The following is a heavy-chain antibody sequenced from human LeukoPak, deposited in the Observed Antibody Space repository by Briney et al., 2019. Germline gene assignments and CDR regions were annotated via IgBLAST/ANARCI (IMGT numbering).Heavy chain of an antibody. J-gene: IGHJ4*02. D-gene: IGHD2-2*01. Sequence: GRSLRLSCAASGFTFSSYAMHWVRQAPGKGLEWVAVIAYDGSNKYYADSVKGRFTISRDNSKNTLYLQMNSLRAEDTAVYYCARDGLVVVPAAIFGPLNERHHYFDYWGQGTLATVSS. V-gene: IGHV3-30-3*01. CDR2: IAYDGSNK. CDR1: GFTFSSYA. CDR3: ARDGLVVVPAAIFGPLNERHHYFDY.